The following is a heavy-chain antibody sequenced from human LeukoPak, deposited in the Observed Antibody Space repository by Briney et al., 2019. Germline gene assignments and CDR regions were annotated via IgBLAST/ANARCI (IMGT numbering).Heavy chain of an antibody. J-gene: IGHJ6*02. Sequence: GGSLRLSCAASGFTFSSYSMNWVRQAPGKGLEWVGFIRSKAYGGTTECAASVKGRFTISRDDSKSIAYLQMNSLKTEDTAVYYCTRDDYYGSGSFGDYGMDVWGQGTTVTVSS. CDR2: IRSKAYGGTT. V-gene: IGHV3-49*04. D-gene: IGHD3-10*01. CDR1: GFTFSSYS. CDR3: TRDDYYGSGSFGDYGMDV.